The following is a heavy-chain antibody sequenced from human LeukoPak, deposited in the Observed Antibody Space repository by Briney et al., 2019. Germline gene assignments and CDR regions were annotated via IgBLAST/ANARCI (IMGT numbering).Heavy chain of an antibody. J-gene: IGHJ4*02. CDR1: GFTFDDYA. CDR2: ISWNSGSI. Sequence: QPGGSLRLSCAASGFTFDDYAMHWVRQAPGKGLEWVSGISWNSGSIGYADSVKGRFTISRDNAKNTLYLQMNSLRAEDTAVYYCARVGTLSQAFDYWGQGTLVTVSS. V-gene: IGHV3-9*01. D-gene: IGHD7-27*01. CDR3: ARVGTLSQAFDY.